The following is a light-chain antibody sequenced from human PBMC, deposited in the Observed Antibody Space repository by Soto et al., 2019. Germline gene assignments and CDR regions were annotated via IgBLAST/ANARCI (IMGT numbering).Light chain of an antibody. CDR2: DTY. Sequence: EIVLTQSPSSLSVSPGERATLSCRASQSVRSKVAWYQQKPGQAPSLVIYDTYIRATGIPARFSGSGSGTEFTLTISSLQSEDFGVYYCQQYNNWWTFGQGTKVDIK. J-gene: IGKJ1*01. V-gene: IGKV3-15*01. CDR1: QSVRSK. CDR3: QQYNNWWT.